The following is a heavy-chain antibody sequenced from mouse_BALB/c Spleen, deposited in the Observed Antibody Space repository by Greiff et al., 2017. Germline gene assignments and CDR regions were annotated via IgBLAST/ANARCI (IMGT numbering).Heavy chain of an antibody. CDR2: INPSNGGT. CDR1: GYTFTSYY. J-gene: IGHJ2*01. Sequence: VQLQQSGAELVKPGASVKLSCKASGYTFTSYYMYWVKQRPGQGLEWIGEINPSNGGTNFNEKFKSKATLTVDKSSSTAYMQLSSLTSEDSAVYYCTRDVGFDYWGQGTTLTVSS. CDR3: TRDVGFDY. V-gene: IGHV1S81*02. D-gene: IGHD3-3*01.